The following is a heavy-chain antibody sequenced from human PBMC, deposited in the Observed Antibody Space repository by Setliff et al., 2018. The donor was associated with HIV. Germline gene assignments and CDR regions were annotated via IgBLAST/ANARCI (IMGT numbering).Heavy chain of an antibody. D-gene: IGHD3-3*01. V-gene: IGHV4-39*07. CDR3: ARDVYDYDFGGYFYMDV. Sequence: SETLSLTCTLSGGSVSSSGYYWGWLRQPPGQGPEWIGSVYYPGSTYYSLSLNSRVTISVDTSKNQLSLKLSSVTAADTAMYYCARDVYDYDFGGYFYMDVWGKGTTVTVSS. CDR2: VYYPGST. J-gene: IGHJ6*03. CDR1: GGSVSSSGYY.